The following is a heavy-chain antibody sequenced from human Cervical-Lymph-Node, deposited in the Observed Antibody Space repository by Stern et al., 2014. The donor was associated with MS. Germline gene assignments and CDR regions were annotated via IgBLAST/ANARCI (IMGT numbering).Heavy chain of an antibody. CDR3: ARISLGSGIDY. J-gene: IGHJ4*02. CDR2: INTNSGAT. Sequence: QVPLVESGAEVKKPGASVKVTCKTSENTFTGYYIHWVRQAPSQGLEWMGWINTNSGATNYAQRFQDRVSVTSDTSNSLDYMELDRLTSGDTAVYYCARISLGSGIDYWGQGSLVTVSS. D-gene: IGHD1-26*01. CDR1: ENTFTGYY. V-gene: IGHV1-2*02.